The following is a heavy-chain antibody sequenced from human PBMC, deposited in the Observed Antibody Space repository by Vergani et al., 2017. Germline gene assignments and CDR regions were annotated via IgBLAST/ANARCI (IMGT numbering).Heavy chain of an antibody. CDR2: IYNSGNG. J-gene: IGHJ2*01. CDR1: GDSIISRSYY. D-gene: IGHD3-16*01. CDR3: ASGKYYSDSTSHFRGKYFDV. V-gene: IGHV4-39*02. Sequence: QMQLQESGPGLVKASETLSLTCTVSGDSIISRSYYWGWIRQPPGKGLEWIGSIYNSGNGDSSSSLKSRVTISADTSKNHISLRLTSVTAADTAVYYCASGKYYSDSTSHFRGKYFDVWGRGTLVTVPS.